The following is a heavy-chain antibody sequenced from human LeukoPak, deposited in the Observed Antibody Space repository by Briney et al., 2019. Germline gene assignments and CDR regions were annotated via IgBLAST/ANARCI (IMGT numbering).Heavy chain of an antibody. CDR3: CSMGGANKGDY. J-gene: IGHJ4*02. Sequence: GGSLRLSCVASGFSFNTYGMHWVRQAPGKGLEWVAVVSYDESLKYYADSVKGRFTVSRDNSKNTLYLQMDSLRPEDTAVYYCCSMGGANKGDYWGQGTPVTVSS. CDR2: VSYDESLK. D-gene: IGHD4/OR15-4a*01. V-gene: IGHV3-30*03. CDR1: GFSFNTYG.